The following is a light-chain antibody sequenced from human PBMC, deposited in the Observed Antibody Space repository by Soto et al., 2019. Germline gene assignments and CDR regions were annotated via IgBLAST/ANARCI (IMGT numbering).Light chain of an antibody. CDR3: QQYGSSPRT. V-gene: IGKV3-20*01. J-gene: IGKJ1*01. CDR1: QSVSSY. CDR2: DAS. Sequence: EIVLTQSPATLSLSPGERATLSCRASQSVSSYLAWYQQKPGQAPRLLIYDASNRATGIPDRFSGSGSGTDFTLTISRLEHEDFAVYYCQQYGSSPRTFGQGTKVDIK.